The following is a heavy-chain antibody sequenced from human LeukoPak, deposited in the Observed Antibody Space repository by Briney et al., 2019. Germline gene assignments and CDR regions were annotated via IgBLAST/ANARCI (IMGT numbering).Heavy chain of an antibody. D-gene: IGHD6-13*01. CDR1: GYTFTSYY. V-gene: IGHV1-46*01. J-gene: IGHJ4*02. CDR3: ARAQYSSISFDY. CDR2: INPSGGST. Sequence: ASVKVSRKASGYTFTSYYMHWVRQAPGQGLEWMGIINPSGGSTSYAQKFQGRVTMTRDMSTSTVYMELSSLRSEDTAVYYCARAQYSSISFDYWGQGTLVTVSS.